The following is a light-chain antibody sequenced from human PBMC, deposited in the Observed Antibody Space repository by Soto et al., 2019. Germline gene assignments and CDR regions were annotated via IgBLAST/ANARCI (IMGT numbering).Light chain of an antibody. CDR1: SSDVGAYKY. V-gene: IGLV2-8*01. CDR3: TSYVGNDIWV. J-gene: IGLJ3*02. Sequence: QSALTQPPSASGSPGQSVTISCTGTSSDVGAYKYVSWYQQYPGKAPKLMIYEVTKRPSGVPDRVPGSKSGNTASLTVSGLQAEDEADYYCTSYVGNDIWVFGGGTKVTVL. CDR2: EVT.